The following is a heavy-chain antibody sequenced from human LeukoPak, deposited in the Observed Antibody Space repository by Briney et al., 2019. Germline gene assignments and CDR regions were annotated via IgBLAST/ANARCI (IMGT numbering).Heavy chain of an antibody. V-gene: IGHV3-23*01. CDR2: ITGGGSGI. Sequence: GGSLRLSCAASGFTFSNYAMSWVRQAPGKGLEWVSAITGGGSGIYYADSMKSRFTISRGNSKNTLYLQINSLRAEDTAVYHCAKWGDYDVLTGYYVSDYWGQGTLVTVSS. D-gene: IGHD3-9*01. CDR1: GFTFSNYA. CDR3: AKWGDYDVLTGYYVSDY. J-gene: IGHJ4*02.